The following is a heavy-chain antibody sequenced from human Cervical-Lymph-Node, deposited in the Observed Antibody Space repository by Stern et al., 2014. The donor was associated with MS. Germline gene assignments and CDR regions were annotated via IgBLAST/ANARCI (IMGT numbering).Heavy chain of an antibody. V-gene: IGHV7-4-1*02. CDR1: GYTFNKYL. D-gene: IGHD3-3*01. CDR3: ARDMSDFWSDYGHNWFDP. Sequence: VQLVQSGSELKKPGASVNVSCTASGYTFNKYLINWVRQAPGQGLEWMGWINANTGTPTYARGFAGRFVFSLDTSVNTAYLQISRLKTEDTAVYYCARDMSDFWSDYGHNWFDPWGQGTLVVVSS. J-gene: IGHJ5*02. CDR2: INANTGTP.